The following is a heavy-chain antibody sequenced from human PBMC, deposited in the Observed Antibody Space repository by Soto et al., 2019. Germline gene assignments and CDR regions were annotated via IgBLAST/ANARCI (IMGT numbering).Heavy chain of an antibody. CDR3: ARAGLVSSSCCFDY. Sequence: GGSLRLSCAASGFTFSTYTMSWVRQAPGEGLEWVAAITCNGSNTYYADSVKGRFTISRDNSKNTLYLQMNSLRAEDTAVYYCARAGLVSSSCCFDYWGQGTLVTVSS. D-gene: IGHD6-13*01. CDR2: ITCNGSNT. J-gene: IGHJ4*02. CDR1: GFTFSTYT. V-gene: IGHV3-30-3*01.